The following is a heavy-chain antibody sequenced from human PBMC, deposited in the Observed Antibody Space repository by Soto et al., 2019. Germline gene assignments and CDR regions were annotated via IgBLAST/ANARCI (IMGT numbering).Heavy chain of an antibody. CDR2: IIPIFDTT. CDR3: ARDQSRPGMYGGNSLDY. CDR1: GGTFSNYV. Sequence: QVQLVQSGAELKKPGSSVKVSCKASGGTFSNYVINWVRQAPGQGLEWMGDIIPIFDTTHYAQNFQGRVTITADESTATAYMELSSLRSEDTGVYYCARDQSRPGMYGGNSLDYWGQGTLVTVSS. V-gene: IGHV1-69*12. D-gene: IGHD2-21*02. J-gene: IGHJ4*02.